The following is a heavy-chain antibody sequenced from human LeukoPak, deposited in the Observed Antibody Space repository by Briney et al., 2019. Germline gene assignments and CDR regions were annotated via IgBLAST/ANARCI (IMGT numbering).Heavy chain of an antibody. CDR3: ARDSGDSSGYSLFDY. V-gene: IGHV3-48*03. D-gene: IGHD3-22*01. J-gene: IGHJ4*02. CDR1: GFTFSSYE. Sequence: GGSLRLSCAASGFTFSSYEMNWVRQAPGKGLEWVSYISSSGSTTYYADSVKGRFTISRDNAKNSLYLQMNSLRAEDTAVYYCARDSGDSSGYSLFDYWGQGTLVTVSS. CDR2: ISSSGSTT.